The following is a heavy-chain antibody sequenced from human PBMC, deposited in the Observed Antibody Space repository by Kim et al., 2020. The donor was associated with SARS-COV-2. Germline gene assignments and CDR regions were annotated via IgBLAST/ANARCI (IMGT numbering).Heavy chain of an antibody. J-gene: IGHJ4*02. CDR3: ARASSSGWFSSKGALDY. V-gene: IGHV4-59*01. D-gene: IGHD6-19*01. Sequence: LKRRVTISVDTSKNQFALKLSSVTAADTAVYYCARASSSGWFSSKGALDYWGQGTLVTVSS.